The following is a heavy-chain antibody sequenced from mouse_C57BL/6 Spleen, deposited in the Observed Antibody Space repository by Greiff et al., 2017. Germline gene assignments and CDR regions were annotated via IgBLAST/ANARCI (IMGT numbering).Heavy chain of an antibody. CDR1: GFTFSNYW. Sequence: EVKLVESGGGLVQPGGSMKLSCVASGFTFSNYWMNWVRQSPEKGLEWVAQIRLKSDNYATHYEVSVKGSFTISRDDSKSSGYLQMNNLRAENTGIYYCTYGNYAWFAYWGQGTLVTVSA. V-gene: IGHV6-3*01. CDR2: IRLKSDNYAT. CDR3: TYGNYAWFAY. D-gene: IGHD2-1*01. J-gene: IGHJ3*01.